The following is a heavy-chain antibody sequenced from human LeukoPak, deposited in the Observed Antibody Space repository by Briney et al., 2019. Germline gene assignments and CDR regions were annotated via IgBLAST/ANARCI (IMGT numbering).Heavy chain of an antibody. D-gene: IGHD6-19*01. V-gene: IGHV3-11*01. Sequence: GGSLRLSCAASGFTFSDYYMSWIRQAPGKGLEWVAYINSSGSTIYYADSVKGRFTISRDNAKNSLYLQMNSLRAEDTAVYYWARNTHYSSGWSSYWGQGTLVTVSS. CDR1: GFTFSDYY. CDR3: ARNTHYSSGWSSY. CDR2: INSSGSTI. J-gene: IGHJ4*02.